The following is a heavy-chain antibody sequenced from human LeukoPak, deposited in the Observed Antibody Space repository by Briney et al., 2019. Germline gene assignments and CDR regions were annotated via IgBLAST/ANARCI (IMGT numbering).Heavy chain of an antibody. CDR3: AGGAGWSIDY. CDR1: GYTSRDYW. V-gene: IGHV3-7*01. D-gene: IGHD2-15*01. Sequence: PGGSLRLSCAASGYTSRDYWMNSVRQALGKGLEWVAILKQDGSEILYVYSVKGRFTISRDNAKNSLYLQMNSRRAEDTVVYCCAGGAGWSIDYWGQGTLVTISS. CDR2: LKQDGSEI. J-gene: IGHJ4*02.